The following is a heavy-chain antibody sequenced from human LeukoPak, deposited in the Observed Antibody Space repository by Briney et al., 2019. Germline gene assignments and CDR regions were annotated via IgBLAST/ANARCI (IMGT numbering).Heavy chain of an antibody. CDR1: GGSINSYY. CDR2: IYYSGST. Sequence: KPSETLSLTCTVSGGSINSYYWSWIRQPPGKGLEWTGYIYYSGSTNYNPSLKSRVTISVDTSKNQFSLKLSSVTAADTAVYYCARGVIGAAGRFDPWGQGTLVTVSS. J-gene: IGHJ5*02. V-gene: IGHV4-59*01. D-gene: IGHD6-13*01. CDR3: ARGVIGAAGRFDP.